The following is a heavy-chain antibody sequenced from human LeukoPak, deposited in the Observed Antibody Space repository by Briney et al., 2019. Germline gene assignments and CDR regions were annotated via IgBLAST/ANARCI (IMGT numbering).Heavy chain of an antibody. Sequence: GGSLRLSCSASGFTFSDYCIQWVRQAPGEGLEWVAVVARDGGHKVYSDSVKGRLYISRDNSKNTAFLQMDSLRAEDAAVYFCAREHSHSNWFFDLWGPGTPVTVSS. J-gene: IGHJ2*01. D-gene: IGHD4-11*01. CDR1: GFTFSDYC. V-gene: IGHV3-30*03. CDR3: AREHSHSNWFFDL. CDR2: VARDGGHK.